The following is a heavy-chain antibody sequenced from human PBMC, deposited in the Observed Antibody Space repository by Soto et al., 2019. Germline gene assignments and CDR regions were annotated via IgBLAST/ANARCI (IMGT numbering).Heavy chain of an antibody. J-gene: IGHJ5*02. Sequence: QVQLVQSGAEVKKPGSSVKVSCKASGGTFSNYAITWVRQAPGQGLEWLGRIIPIFGTRDYAQKFQGRVTISAGESTTTAYMELSSLTSDDTAVYYCAKDGVREGYFSNWFDPWGQGTLVTVSS. CDR1: GGTFSNYA. CDR3: AKDGVREGYFSNWFDP. CDR2: IIPIFGTR. D-gene: IGHD3-10*01. V-gene: IGHV1-69*15.